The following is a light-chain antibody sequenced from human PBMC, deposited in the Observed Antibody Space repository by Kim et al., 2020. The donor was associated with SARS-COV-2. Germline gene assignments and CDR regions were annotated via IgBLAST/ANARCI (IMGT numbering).Light chain of an antibody. CDR3: QQSYNTPYT. Sequence: DIQMTQSPSSLSASVGDRVTITCRASQSISNYLNWYQQKPGKAPKLLIYAASSLQTGVPSRFSGSGSGTDFTLTISSLQPEDFATYSCQQSYNTPYTFGQGTKLEI. CDR1: QSISNY. J-gene: IGKJ2*01. CDR2: AAS. V-gene: IGKV1-39*01.